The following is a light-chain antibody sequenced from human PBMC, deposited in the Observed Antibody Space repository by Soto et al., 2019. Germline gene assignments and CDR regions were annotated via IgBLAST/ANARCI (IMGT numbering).Light chain of an antibody. CDR2: EVS. J-gene: IGLJ2*01. CDR3: SSYTSSSPLV. Sequence: QSALTQPPSVSGSPGQSVTISCTGTSSDVGSYNRVSWYQQPPGTAPKLMIYEVSNRPSGVPDRFSGSKSGNTASLTITGLPAEDEADYYCSSYTSSSPLVFGGGTKLTVL. CDR1: SSDVGSYNR. V-gene: IGLV2-18*02.